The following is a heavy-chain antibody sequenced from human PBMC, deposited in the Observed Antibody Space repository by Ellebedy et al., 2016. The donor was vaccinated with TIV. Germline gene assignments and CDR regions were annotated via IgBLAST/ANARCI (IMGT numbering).Heavy chain of an antibody. CDR2: IIPSLGIA. V-gene: IGHV1-69*04. D-gene: IGHD6-19*01. CDR3: ARRLRLMYSSGSFDY. CDR1: GGTFSRYV. Sequence: AASVKVSCKASGGTFSRYVISWVRQAPGQGLEWMGRIIPSLGIANYAQKFQGRVTITADTSTSTANMELSSLRSDDTAMYYCARRLRLMYSSGSFDYWGQGTPVTVSS. J-gene: IGHJ4*02.